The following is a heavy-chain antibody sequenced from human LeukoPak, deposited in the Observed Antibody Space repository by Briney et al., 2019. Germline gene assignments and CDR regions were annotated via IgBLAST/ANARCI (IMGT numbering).Heavy chain of an antibody. CDR3: ARPYYYDSRIDP. J-gene: IGHJ5*02. CDR2: MYYSGST. V-gene: IGHV4-30-4*08. D-gene: IGHD3-22*01. CDR1: GGSFSGYY. Sequence: SETLSLTCVVSGGSFSGYYWSWIRQPPGKGLEWIAYMYYSGSTYYNPSLKSRVTMSADTSKNQLSLKLSSVTAADTAVYYCARPYYYDSRIDPWGQGILVTVSS.